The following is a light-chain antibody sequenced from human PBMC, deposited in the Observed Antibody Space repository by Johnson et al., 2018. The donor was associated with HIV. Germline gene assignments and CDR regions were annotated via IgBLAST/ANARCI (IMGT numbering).Light chain of an antibody. Sequence: QSVLTQPPSVSAAPGQKVTISCSGSSSNIGNNYVSWYQQLPGTAPKLLIYENNKRPSGIPDRFSGSKSGPSATLGITGLQTGDEADYYCGTWDSSLSAYAFGTGTKVTVL. CDR1: SSNIGNNY. CDR3: GTWDSSLSAYA. CDR2: ENN. J-gene: IGLJ1*01. V-gene: IGLV1-51*02.